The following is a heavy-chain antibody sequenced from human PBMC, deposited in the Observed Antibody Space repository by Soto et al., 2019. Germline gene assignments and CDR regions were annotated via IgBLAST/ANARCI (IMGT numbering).Heavy chain of an antibody. J-gene: IGHJ4*02. CDR3: ARNRDYYGSGSYYKPFHHSYYFDY. CDR2: INHSGST. D-gene: IGHD3-10*01. V-gene: IGHV4-34*01. CDR1: GGSFSGYY. Sequence: SETLSLTCAVYGGSFSGYYWSWIRQPPGKGLEWIGEINHSGSTNYNPSLKSRVTISVDTSKNQFSLKLSSVTAADTAVYYCARNRDYYGSGSYYKPFHHSYYFDYWGQGTLVTVSS.